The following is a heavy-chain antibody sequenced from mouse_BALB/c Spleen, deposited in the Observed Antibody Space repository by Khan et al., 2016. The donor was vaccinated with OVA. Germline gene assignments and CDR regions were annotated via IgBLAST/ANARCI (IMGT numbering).Heavy chain of an antibody. J-gene: IGHJ2*01. CDR3: ATSYYYGYYFDY. V-gene: IGHV5-17*02. CDR2: ISGDSSTI. D-gene: IGHD1-1*01. CDR1: GFTFSSYG. Sequence: EVQLVESGGGLVQPGGSRKLSCAASGFTFSSYGMHWVRQAPEKGLEWVAYISGDSSTIYYADTVKGRFTISGDNPKNTLFLQMTSLRSEDTAMYYCATSYYYGYYFDYWGQGTTLTVSS.